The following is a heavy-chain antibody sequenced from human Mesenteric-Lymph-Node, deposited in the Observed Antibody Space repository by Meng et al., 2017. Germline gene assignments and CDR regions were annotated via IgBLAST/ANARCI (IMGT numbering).Heavy chain of an antibody. V-gene: IGHV4-30-4*01. CDR2: IHHSGSA. D-gene: IGHD3-22*01. CDR1: GGSMSSGNYY. J-gene: IGHJ2*01. Sequence: VQLQESGPGLVEPSQTLSLTCTVSGGSMSSGNYYWSWIRQPPGKGLEWIGYIHHSGSAYYNPSLKSRVTISVDTSKNQFSLKLSSVTAADTAVYYCARGYYDSSGYGYWYFDLWGRGTLVTVSS. CDR3: ARGYYDSSGYGYWYFDL.